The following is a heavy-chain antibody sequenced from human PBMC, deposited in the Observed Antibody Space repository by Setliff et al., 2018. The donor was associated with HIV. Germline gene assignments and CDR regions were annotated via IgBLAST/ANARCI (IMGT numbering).Heavy chain of an antibody. Sequence: PSETLSLTCTVSGASTSSNTYSWVWIRQPPGKGLEWIGSSYYSGSTYYNPSLKSRVTISGDTSKNQFSLELTSVTAADTAVYYCARGTRYNGDGNPNWFDPWGQGTLVTVSS. V-gene: IGHV4-39*07. J-gene: IGHJ5*02. CDR3: ARGTRYNGDGNPNWFDP. CDR2: SYYSGST. D-gene: IGHD1-1*01. CDR1: GASTSSNTYS.